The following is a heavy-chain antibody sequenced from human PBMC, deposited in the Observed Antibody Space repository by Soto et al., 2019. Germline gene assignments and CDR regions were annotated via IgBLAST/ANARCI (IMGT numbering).Heavy chain of an antibody. V-gene: IGHV3-9*01. CDR3: AKDSDYGRSLFDY. CDR2: ISWNSGSI. J-gene: IGHJ4*01. Sequence: GGSLRLSCAASGFTFDDYAMHWVRQAPGKGLEWVSGISWNSGSIGYADSVKGRFTISRDNAKNSLYLQMNSLRAEDTALYYCAKDSDYGRSLFDYWGQGTLVTVSS. CDR1: GFTFDDYA. D-gene: IGHD4-17*01.